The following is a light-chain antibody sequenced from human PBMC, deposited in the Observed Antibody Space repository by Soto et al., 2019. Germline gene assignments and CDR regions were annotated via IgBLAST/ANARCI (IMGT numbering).Light chain of an antibody. CDR2: EVY. CDR1: SSDVGNYYL. J-gene: IGLJ1*01. Sequence: QCSLTQPASVTRSPGQSITISCTGTSSDVGNYYLVSWYQQHPGKAPKLMIYEVYKRPSGVSNRFSGSKSGITASLTISGLQAEDEADYYCCSYAGSDTYVFGTGTKVTVL. CDR3: CSYAGSDTYV. V-gene: IGLV2-23*02.